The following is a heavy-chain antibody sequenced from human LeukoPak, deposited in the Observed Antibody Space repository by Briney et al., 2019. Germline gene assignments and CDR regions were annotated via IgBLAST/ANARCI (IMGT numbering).Heavy chain of an antibody. Sequence: PSETLSLTCAVYGGSFSGYYWSWIRQPPGKGLEWIGEINHSGSTNYNPSLKSRVTISVNTSKNQFSLKLSSVTAADTAVYYCARGNWVYYDSSFDYWGQGTLVTVSS. V-gene: IGHV4-34*01. CDR1: GGSFSGYY. J-gene: IGHJ4*02. CDR3: ARGNWVYYDSSFDY. CDR2: INHSGST. D-gene: IGHD3-22*01.